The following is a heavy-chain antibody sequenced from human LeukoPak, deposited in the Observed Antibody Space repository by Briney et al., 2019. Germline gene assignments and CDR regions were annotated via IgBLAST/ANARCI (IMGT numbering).Heavy chain of an antibody. CDR2: ISAYNGNT. Sequence: ASVKVSCKASGGTFSSYAISWVRQAPGQGLEWMGWISAYNGNTNYAQKLQGRVTMTTDTSTSTAYMELRSLRSDDTAVYYCARDPTNSERAFDIWGQETMVTVSS. V-gene: IGHV1-18*01. D-gene: IGHD1-1*01. J-gene: IGHJ3*02. CDR3: ARDPTNSERAFDI. CDR1: GGTFSSYA.